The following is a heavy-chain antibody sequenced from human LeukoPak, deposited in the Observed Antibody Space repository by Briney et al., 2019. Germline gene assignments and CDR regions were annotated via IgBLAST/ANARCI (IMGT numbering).Heavy chain of an antibody. Sequence: GGSLRLSCAASGFTFSRYGMHWVRQAPGKGLEWEAVIWYDGSNKYYADSVKGRFTISRDNSKNTLYLQMNSLRAEDTAVYYCARDIRMATPRGFDYWGQGTLVTVSS. V-gene: IGHV3-33*01. CDR3: ARDIRMATPRGFDY. J-gene: IGHJ4*02. D-gene: IGHD5-24*01. CDR1: GFTFSRYG. CDR2: IWYDGSNK.